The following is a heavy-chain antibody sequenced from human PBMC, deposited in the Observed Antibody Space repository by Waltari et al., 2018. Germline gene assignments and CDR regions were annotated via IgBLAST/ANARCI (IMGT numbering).Heavy chain of an antibody. CDR3: VREWSSSSSWFDP. CDR1: GGSIGRNTFY. CDR2: INYSGST. V-gene: IGHV4-39*07. D-gene: IGHD6-6*01. Sequence: QVQLQESGPGLVKSSENLSLTCTVSGGSIGRNTFYWAWIRQPPGKRMEWMASINYSGSTSYMPSLKSRVTISVDTSRNQLSLRLTSVTAADTAVYFCVREWSSSSSWFDPWGQGTLVTVSS. J-gene: IGHJ5*02.